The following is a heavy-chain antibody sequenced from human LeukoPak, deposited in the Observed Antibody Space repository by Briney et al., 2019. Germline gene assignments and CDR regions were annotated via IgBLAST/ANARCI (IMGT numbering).Heavy chain of an antibody. CDR1: GFTFSSYS. D-gene: IGHD2-2*03. V-gene: IGHV3-21*01. Sequence: PWGSLRLSCAASGFTFSSYSMNWVRQAPGKGLEWVSSISSSSSYIYYADSVKGRFTISRDNAKNSLYLQMNSLRAEDTAVYYCARDGYCSSTSCYGDAFDIWGQGTMVTVSS. CDR3: ARDGYCSSTSCYGDAFDI. CDR2: ISSSSSYI. J-gene: IGHJ3*02.